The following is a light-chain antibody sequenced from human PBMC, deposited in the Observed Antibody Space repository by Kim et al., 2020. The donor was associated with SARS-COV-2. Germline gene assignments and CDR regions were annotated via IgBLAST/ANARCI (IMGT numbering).Light chain of an antibody. V-gene: IGLV3-19*01. J-gene: IGLJ3*02. Sequence: AFGQTFRRTCQGDSLRNYYATWYQQRPGQAPVLVLYGKYNRPSGIPDRFSGSASGNTASLTITGAQAEDEADYYCNSRDSSGDHVVFGGGTQLTVL. CDR1: SLRNYY. CDR2: GKY. CDR3: NSRDSSGDHVV.